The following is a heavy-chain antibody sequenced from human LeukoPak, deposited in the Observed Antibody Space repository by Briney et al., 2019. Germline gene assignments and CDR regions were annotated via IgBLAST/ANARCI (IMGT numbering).Heavy chain of an antibody. CDR3: ARRSPQGGDYPHYYYYMDV. D-gene: IGHD4-17*01. Sequence: GAPLQISCEGSGSIFTSYWIGWVRPLPGKGLGWMGIIYPGDSDTRYSPSFQGQVTISADKSISTAYLQWSSLKASDTAMYYCARRSPQGGDYPHYYYYMDVWGKGTTVTVSS. V-gene: IGHV5-51*01. J-gene: IGHJ6*03. CDR1: GSIFTSYW. CDR2: IYPGDSDT.